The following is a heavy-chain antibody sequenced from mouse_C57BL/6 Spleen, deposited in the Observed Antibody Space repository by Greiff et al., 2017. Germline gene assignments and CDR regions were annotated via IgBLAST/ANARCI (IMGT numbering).Heavy chain of an antibody. V-gene: IGHV1-50*01. CDR2: IDPSDSYT. CDR3: ARWATVVAKGGYYFDY. CDR1: GYTFPSYW. J-gene: IGHJ2*01. Sequence: QVQLKQPGAELVKPGASVKLSCKASGYTFPSYWMQWVKQRPGQGLEWNGEIDPSDSYTNCNQKVKGKATLTVDTSSSTAYMQLSSLTSEDSAVYYCARWATVVAKGGYYFDYWGQGTTLTVSS. D-gene: IGHD1-1*01.